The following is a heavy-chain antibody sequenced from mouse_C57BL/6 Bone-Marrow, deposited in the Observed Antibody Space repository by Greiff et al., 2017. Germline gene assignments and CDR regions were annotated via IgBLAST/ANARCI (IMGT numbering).Heavy chain of an antibody. Sequence: QVQLQQPGAELVKPGASVKMSCKASGYTFTSYWITWVKQRPGQGLEWIGDIYPGSGSTNYNEKFKSKATLTVDTSSSTAYMQLSSLTSEDSAVYYCEREGVETTVVELDWGQGTTLTVSS. V-gene: IGHV1-55*01. CDR2: IYPGSGST. D-gene: IGHD1-1*01. CDR3: EREGVETTVVELD. CDR1: GYTFTSYW. J-gene: IGHJ2*01.